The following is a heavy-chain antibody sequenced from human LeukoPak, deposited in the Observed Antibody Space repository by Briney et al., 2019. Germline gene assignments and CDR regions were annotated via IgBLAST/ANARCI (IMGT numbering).Heavy chain of an antibody. J-gene: IGHJ4*02. CDR3: ARTGWFGELTR. CDR1: GGSISTSGYY. D-gene: IGHD3-10*01. V-gene: IGHV4-39*07. Sequence: SETLSLTCTVSGGSISTSGYYWGWIRQPPGKGLEWIGNIYHSGSTYYNPSLKSRVSISVDTSKNQFSLKLSSVTAADTAVYYCARTGWFGELTRWGQGTLVTVSS. CDR2: IYHSGST.